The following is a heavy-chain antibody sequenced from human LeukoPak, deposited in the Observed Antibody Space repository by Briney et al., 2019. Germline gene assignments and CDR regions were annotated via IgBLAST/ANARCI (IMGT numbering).Heavy chain of an antibody. CDR1: GFTFSSYA. CDR3: AKPLEKYTYGGNFDY. CDR2: ISSSADST. Sequence: PGGSLRLSCAASGFTFSSYAMSWVRQARGKGLAWVSVISSSADSTYYADSVKGRFTISRDNSKNTLYLQMNNLRAEDTAVYYCAKPLEKYTYGGNFDYWGQGILVTVSS. D-gene: IGHD4-23*01. V-gene: IGHV3-23*01. J-gene: IGHJ4*02.